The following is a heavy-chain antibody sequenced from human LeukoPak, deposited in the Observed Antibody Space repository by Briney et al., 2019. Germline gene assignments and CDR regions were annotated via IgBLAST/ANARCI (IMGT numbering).Heavy chain of an antibody. V-gene: IGHV1-18*01. D-gene: IGHD3-3*01. CDR2: ISAYNGNT. J-gene: IGHJ4*02. Sequence: ASVKVSCKASGYTFTSYGISWVRQAPGQGLEWMGWISAYNGNTNYAQKLQGRVTMTTDTSTSTAYMELSSLRSEDTAVYYCARGSSGYYDFWSGYSFDYWGQGTLVTVSS. CDR3: ARGSSGYYDFWSGYSFDY. CDR1: GYTFTSYG.